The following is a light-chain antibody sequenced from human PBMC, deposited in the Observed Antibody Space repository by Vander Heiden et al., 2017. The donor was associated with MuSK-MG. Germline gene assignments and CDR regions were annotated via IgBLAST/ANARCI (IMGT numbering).Light chain of an antibody. Sequence: DVQMTQSPSSLSASVGDRVTITCRTSQSVSSFLNWYQQTPGNAPKLLIYAASRLQSGVPSRFYGSGSGTDFTLTITKLQPDDFATYYCQQSLSVPRTFGQGTKVEFK. J-gene: IGKJ1*01. V-gene: IGKV1-39*01. CDR3: QQSLSVPRT. CDR1: QSVSSF. CDR2: AAS.